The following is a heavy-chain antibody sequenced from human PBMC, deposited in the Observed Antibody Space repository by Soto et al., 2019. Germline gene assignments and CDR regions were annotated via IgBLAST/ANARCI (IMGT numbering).Heavy chain of an antibody. Sequence: ASVKVSCMDSGYTFTGYYMRWVRQAPGQGLEWLGWINPNSGGTNYAQKFQGRVTMTRDTSISTAYMELSRLRSDDTAVYYCARDEGPAYYDILTGYYIYYGMDVWGQGTTVTVSS. CDR1: GYTFTGYY. V-gene: IGHV1-2*02. J-gene: IGHJ6*02. CDR3: ARDEGPAYYDILTGYYIYYGMDV. D-gene: IGHD3-9*01. CDR2: INPNSGGT.